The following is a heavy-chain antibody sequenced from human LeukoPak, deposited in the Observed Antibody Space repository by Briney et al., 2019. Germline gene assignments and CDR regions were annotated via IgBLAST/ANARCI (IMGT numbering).Heavy chain of an antibody. CDR3: ARGDGYYYDSSGYYEYFQH. Sequence: GASVKVSCKASGYTFTSYAMNWVRQAPGQGLEWMGWINTNTGNPTYAQSFTGRFVFSLDTSVSTAYLQISSLKAEDTAVYYCARGDGYYYDSSGYYEYFQHWGQGTLVTVSS. V-gene: IGHV7-4-1*02. D-gene: IGHD3-22*01. CDR2: INTNTGNP. CDR1: GYTFTSYA. J-gene: IGHJ1*01.